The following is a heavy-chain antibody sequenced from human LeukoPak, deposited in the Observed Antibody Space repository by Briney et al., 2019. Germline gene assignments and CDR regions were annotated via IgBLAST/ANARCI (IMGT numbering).Heavy chain of an antibody. CDR3: ARPNRDGSGSYGGFDY. Sequence: GGSLRLSCAVSGFTLSRNAMTWVRQAPGKGLQWISSISVSGDATDYADSVKGRFAISRDNSKNTLFLQMDSLRTEDTAVYYCARPNRDGSGSYGGFDYWGQRTLVTVSS. V-gene: IGHV3-23*01. CDR2: ISVSGDAT. D-gene: IGHD3-10*01. J-gene: IGHJ4*02. CDR1: GFTLSRNA.